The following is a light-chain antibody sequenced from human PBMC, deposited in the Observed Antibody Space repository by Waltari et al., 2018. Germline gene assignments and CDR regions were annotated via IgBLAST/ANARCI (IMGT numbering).Light chain of an antibody. CDR2: WAS. V-gene: IGKV4-1*01. CDR3: QQYYSSPPT. Sequence: DIVMTQSPDSLAVSLGERATINCKSSQSILYSPNNKNYLAWYQQKPGQPPKLLIYWASTSESGVPDRFSGSGSGTDFTRTINSLQAEDVAVYYCQQYYSSPPTFGQGTKVEVK. J-gene: IGKJ1*01. CDR1: QSILYSPNNKNY.